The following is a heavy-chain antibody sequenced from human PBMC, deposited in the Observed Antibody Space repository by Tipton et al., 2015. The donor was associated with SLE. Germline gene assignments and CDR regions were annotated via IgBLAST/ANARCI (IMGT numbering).Heavy chain of an antibody. D-gene: IGHD6-6*01. V-gene: IGHV1-18*04. CDR3: ARDPGYTTSSVFDL. CDR2: ISSDSGNT. J-gene: IGHJ5*02. Sequence: QLVQSGAEVKKPGASVKVSCKASGYTFTGYYMHWVRQAPGQGLEWIGWISSDSGNTNYAQKGRGRVLITTDTSTTTTYMELRSLRSDDTALYYCARDPGYTTSSVFDLWGQGTLVTVSS. CDR1: GYTFTGYY.